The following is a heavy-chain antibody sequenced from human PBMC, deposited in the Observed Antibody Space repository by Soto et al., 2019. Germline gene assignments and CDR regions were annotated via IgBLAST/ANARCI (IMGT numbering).Heavy chain of an antibody. J-gene: IGHJ4*02. CDR1: GFTFSSYS. V-gene: IGHV3-48*01. CDR3: ARQSRYDYVKGPVDY. CDR2: ISSSSSTI. Sequence: EVQLVESGGGLVQPGGSLRLSCAASGFTFSSYSMNWVRQAPGKGLAWVSYISSSSSTIYYADSVKGRFTISRDNAKNSLYLQMNSLRAKGTAVYDCARQSRYDYVKGPVDYWGQGTLVTVSS. D-gene: IGHD3-16*01.